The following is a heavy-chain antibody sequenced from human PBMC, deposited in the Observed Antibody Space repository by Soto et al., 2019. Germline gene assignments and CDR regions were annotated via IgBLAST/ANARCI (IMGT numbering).Heavy chain of an antibody. CDR3: ASDDEYSGNGMDV. CDR1: GFTFSNYG. V-gene: IGHV3-33*01. D-gene: IGHD3-10*01. CDR2: ILNDGSNR. Sequence: QVQLVESGGGVVQPGRSLRLSCAASGFTFSNYGMHWARQAPGKGLEWVAVILNDGSNRYHADSVKDRFTISRDNSKNMLYLQMNSLRAEDTAVYYCASDDEYSGNGMDVWGQGTTVTVS. J-gene: IGHJ6*02.